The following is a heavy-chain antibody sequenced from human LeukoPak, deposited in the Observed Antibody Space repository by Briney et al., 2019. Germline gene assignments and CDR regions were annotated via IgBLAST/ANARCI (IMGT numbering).Heavy chain of an antibody. D-gene: IGHD2/OR15-2a*01. CDR1: GFTIGSYW. J-gene: IGHJ5*02. Sequence: GGSLRLSCAASGFTIGSYWMTWVRQAPGKGLEWVANINQDGSAKHYMDSARGRFTISRDNARNSLSLQMNSLRTEDTAVYYCTSKNLAWGQGTLVTVSS. CDR2: INQDGSAK. V-gene: IGHV3-7*02. CDR3: TSKNLA.